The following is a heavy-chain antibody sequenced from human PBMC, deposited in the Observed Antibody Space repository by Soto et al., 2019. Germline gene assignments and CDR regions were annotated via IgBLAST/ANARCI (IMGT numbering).Heavy chain of an antibody. V-gene: IGHV1-69*02. J-gene: IGHJ5*02. CDR3: ASSPDIVATIDWFDP. D-gene: IGHD5-12*01. Sequence: SVKVSCKASGGTFSSYTISWVRQAPGQGLEWMGRIIPILGIANYAQKFQGRVTITADKSTSTAYMELSSLRSEDTAVYYCASSPDIVATIDWFDPWGQGTLVTVSS. CDR1: GGTFSSYT. CDR2: IIPILGIA.